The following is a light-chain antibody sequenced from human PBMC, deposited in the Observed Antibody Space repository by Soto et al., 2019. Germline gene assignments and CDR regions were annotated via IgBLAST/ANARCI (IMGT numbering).Light chain of an antibody. CDR2: GAS. CDR1: QNINSN. V-gene: IGKV3-15*01. Sequence: EVVMTQSPVGLSVSPGEGATLSCRASQNINSNLAWYHQKLGQAPRLLIHGASTRATGIPARFSGSGSGTEFSLTISSLQSEDFAVYYCQQSDTWPLTFGGGTKVEIK. J-gene: IGKJ4*01. CDR3: QQSDTWPLT.